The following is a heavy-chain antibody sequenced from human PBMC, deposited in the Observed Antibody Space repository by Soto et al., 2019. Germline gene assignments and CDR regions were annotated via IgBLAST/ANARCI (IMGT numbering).Heavy chain of an antibody. CDR2: ISGSGGST. D-gene: IGHD2-15*01. CDR1: GFTFSSYA. Sequence: GGSLRLSCAASGFTFSSYAMSWVRQAPGKGLEWVSAISGSGGSTYYADSVKGRFTISRDNSKNTLYLQMNSLRAEDTAVYYCAKDVEDIVVVVAATLDAFDIWGQGTMVTVSS. J-gene: IGHJ3*02. V-gene: IGHV3-23*01. CDR3: AKDVEDIVVVVAATLDAFDI.